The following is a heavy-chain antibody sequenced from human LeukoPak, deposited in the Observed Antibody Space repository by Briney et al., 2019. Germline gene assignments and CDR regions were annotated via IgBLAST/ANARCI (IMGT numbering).Heavy chain of an antibody. D-gene: IGHD3-10*01. CDR2: INPNSGGT. Sequence: SVKVSCKASGYTFTGYYIHWVRQAPGQGLEWMGWINPNSGGTNLAQKFLGRVTMTSETSISTAYMEVRGLRFDDTALYYCARGAIFGPIDYYYFGMDVWGQGTTVTVSS. J-gene: IGHJ6*02. CDR1: GYTFTGYY. V-gene: IGHV1-2*02. CDR3: ARGAIFGPIDYYYFGMDV.